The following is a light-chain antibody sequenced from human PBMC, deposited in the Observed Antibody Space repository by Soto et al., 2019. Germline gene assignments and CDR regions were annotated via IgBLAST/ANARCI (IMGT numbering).Light chain of an antibody. Sequence: EIVLTQSPGTLSLSPGERATLSCRASQSVSANYLAWYQQKPGQAPSLLIDAASNRATGIPDRFSGSGSGTDFTLTISSLEPEDFAVYYCQQRSNWPPLTFGQGTRLEIK. CDR2: AAS. CDR1: QSVSANY. CDR3: QQRSNWPPLT. V-gene: IGKV3D-20*02. J-gene: IGKJ5*01.